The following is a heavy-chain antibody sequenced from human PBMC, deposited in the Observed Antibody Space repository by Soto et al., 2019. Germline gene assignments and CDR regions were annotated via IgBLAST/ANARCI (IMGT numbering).Heavy chain of an antibody. CDR2: IGSSSSYI. CDR3: ARAPYYYDSRGYWAY. D-gene: IGHD3-22*01. V-gene: IGHV3-21*01. Sequence: EVPLVESGGGLVKPGGSLRLSCAASGFTFSSYSMNWVRQAPGKGLEWVSSIGSSSSYIYYADSVKGRFTISRDNAKNSLYLQMNSLRAEDTAVYYCARAPYYYDSRGYWAYWGQGTLVTVSS. J-gene: IGHJ4*02. CDR1: GFTFSSYS.